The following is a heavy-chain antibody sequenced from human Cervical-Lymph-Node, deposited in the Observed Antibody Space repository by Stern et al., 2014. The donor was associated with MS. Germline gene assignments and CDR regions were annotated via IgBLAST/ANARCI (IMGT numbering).Heavy chain of an antibody. D-gene: IGHD1-26*01. CDR2: IFSNDEK. Sequence: SGPVLVKPTETLTLTCTVSGFSLSNPRMGVSWIRQPPGKALEWLAHIFSNDEKSYSTSLKSRLTISKDTSKSQVVLTMTNMDPEDTATYYCARIRYSGTYSSDYWGQGTLVTVSS. V-gene: IGHV2-26*01. J-gene: IGHJ4*02. CDR1: GFSLSNPRMG. CDR3: ARIRYSGTYSSDY.